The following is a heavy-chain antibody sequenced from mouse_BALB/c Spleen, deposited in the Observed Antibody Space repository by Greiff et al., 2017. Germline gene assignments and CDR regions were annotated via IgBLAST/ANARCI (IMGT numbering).Heavy chain of an antibody. CDR1: GYAFTNYL. CDR2: INPGSGGT. Sequence: QVQLQQSGAELVRPGTSVKVSCKASGYAFTNYLIEWVKQRPGQGLEWIGVINPGSGGTNYNEKFKGKATLTADKSSSTAYMQLSSLTSDDSAVYFCARSGTTVVARDYAMDYWGQGTSVTVSS. J-gene: IGHJ4*01. CDR3: ARSGTTVVARDYAMDY. V-gene: IGHV1-54*01. D-gene: IGHD1-1*01.